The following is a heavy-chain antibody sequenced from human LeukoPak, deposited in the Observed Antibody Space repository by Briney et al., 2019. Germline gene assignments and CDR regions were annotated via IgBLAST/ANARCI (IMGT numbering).Heavy chain of an antibody. D-gene: IGHD3-3*01. CDR2: INHSGST. Sequence: SETLSLTCAVYGGSFSGYYWSWIRQPPGKGLEWIGEINHSGSTNYNPSLESRVTISVDTSKNQFSLKLSSVTAADTAVYYCARGDYDFWSGYYRYWGQGTLVTVSS. CDR3: ARGDYDFWSGYYRY. J-gene: IGHJ4*02. CDR1: GGSFSGYY. V-gene: IGHV4-34*01.